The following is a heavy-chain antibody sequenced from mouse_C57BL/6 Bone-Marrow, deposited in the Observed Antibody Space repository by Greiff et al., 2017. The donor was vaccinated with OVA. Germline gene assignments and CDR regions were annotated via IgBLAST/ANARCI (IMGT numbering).Heavy chain of an antibody. V-gene: IGHV1-50*01. CDR1: GYTFTSYW. CDR2: IDPSDSYT. D-gene: IGHD2-3*01. J-gene: IGHJ3*01. Sequence: QVQLQQPGAELVKPGASVKLSCKASGYTFTSYWMQWVKQRPGQGLEWIGEIDPSDSYTNYNQKFKGKATLTVDTSSSTAYMQLSSLTSEDSAVYSCTREGRLLTFAYWGQGTLVTVTA. CDR3: TREGRLLTFAY.